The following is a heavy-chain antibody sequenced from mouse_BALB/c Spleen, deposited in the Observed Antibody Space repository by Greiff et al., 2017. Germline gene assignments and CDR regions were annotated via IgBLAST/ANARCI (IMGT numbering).Heavy chain of an antibody. CDR1: GFTFSNYW. J-gene: IGHJ4*01. Sequence: DVKLVESGGGLVQPGGSMKLSCVASGFTFSNYWMNWVRQSPEKGLEWVAEIRLKSNNYATHYAESVKGRFTISRDDSKSSVYLQMNNLRAEDTGIYYCTRGGYPYYYAMDYWGQGTSVTVSS. V-gene: IGHV6-6*02. D-gene: IGHD2-2*01. CDR3: TRGGYPYYYAMDY. CDR2: IRLKSNNYAT.